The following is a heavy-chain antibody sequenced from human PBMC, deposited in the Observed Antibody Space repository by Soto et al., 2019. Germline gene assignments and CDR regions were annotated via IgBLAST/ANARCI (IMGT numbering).Heavy chain of an antibody. Sequence: EVQLVESGGGLVQPGGSLRLSCAASGFTFSSHWMHWVRHAPGKGLVWVSRINSDGRSTTNADSVKGRFTSSRDNARNTLYLQMNSLRAEDTAVYYCARDSSWTGYSAQFDYWGQGTLVTVSS. V-gene: IGHV3-74*01. J-gene: IGHJ4*02. D-gene: IGHD3-9*01. CDR3: ARDSSWTGYSAQFDY. CDR1: GFTFSSHW. CDR2: INSDGRST.